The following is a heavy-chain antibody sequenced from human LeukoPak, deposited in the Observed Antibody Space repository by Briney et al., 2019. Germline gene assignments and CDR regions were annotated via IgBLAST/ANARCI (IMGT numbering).Heavy chain of an antibody. J-gene: IGHJ4*02. D-gene: IGHD4-11*01. CDR3: ARDRGGATVFDY. V-gene: IGHV3-74*01. CDR1: GFTFSAYA. CDR2: INTGGSST. Sequence: GGSLRLSCEASGFTFSAYAMTWVRQAPGKGLVWVSRINTGGSSTSYADSVTGRFTISRDNAKKTLYLQMNSLTGEDTAVYYCARDRGGATVFDYWGQGTLVTVSS.